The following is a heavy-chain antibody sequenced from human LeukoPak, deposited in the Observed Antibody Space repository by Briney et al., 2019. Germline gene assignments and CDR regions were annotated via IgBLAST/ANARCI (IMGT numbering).Heavy chain of an antibody. CDR2: IWYDGSNK. CDR3: AKDSGGYYDPLDAFDI. D-gene: IGHD3-10*01. V-gene: IGHV3-33*06. Sequence: PGGSLRLPCAASGFTFSSYGMHWVRQAPGKGLEWVAVIWYDGSNKYYADSVKGRFTISRDNSKNTLYLQMKSLRAEDTAVYYCAKDSGGYYDPLDAFDIWGQGTMVTVSS. CDR1: GFTFSSYG. J-gene: IGHJ3*02.